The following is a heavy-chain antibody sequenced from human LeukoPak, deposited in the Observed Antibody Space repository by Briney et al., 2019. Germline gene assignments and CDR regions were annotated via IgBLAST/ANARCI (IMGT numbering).Heavy chain of an antibody. J-gene: IGHJ4*02. CDR2: TKQDEREK. CDR1: GFTFSTYW. Sequence: GGSLRLSCAASGFTFSTYWMTWVRQAPGKGLEWVANTKQDEREKYYVDSVKGRFTISRDNAKNSLYLQMNSLRAEDTAMYYCARRVLTTTDYLDYWGQGTLVTVSS. D-gene: IGHD2-8*01. CDR3: ARRVLTTTDYLDY. V-gene: IGHV3-7*02.